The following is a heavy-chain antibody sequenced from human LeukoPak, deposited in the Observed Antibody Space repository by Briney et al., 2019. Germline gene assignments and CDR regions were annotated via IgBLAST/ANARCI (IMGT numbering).Heavy chain of an antibody. CDR1: GFTFTTRSA. J-gene: IGHJ4*02. CDR2: IVVGSDNT. D-gene: IGHD6-13*01. Sequence: AASVKVSCKASGFTFTTRSAVQWVRQARGQRLEWIGWIVVGSDNTNYAQKFQERVTITRDMSTSTAYMELSNLRSEDTAVYYCAAPYSSTWFDYWGQGTLVTVSS. V-gene: IGHV1-58*01. CDR3: AAPYSSTWFDY.